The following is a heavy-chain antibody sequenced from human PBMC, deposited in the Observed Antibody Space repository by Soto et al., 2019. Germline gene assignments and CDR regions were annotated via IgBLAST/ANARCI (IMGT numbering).Heavy chain of an antibody. CDR3: ARLFSTYYYYYMDV. CDR1: GYTFTSYD. CDR2: MNPNSGNT. Sequence: ASVKVSCKASGYTFTSYDINWVRRATGQGLEWMGWMNPNSGNTGYAQKFQGRVTMTRNTSISTAYMELSSLRSEDTAVYYCARLFSTYYYYYMDVWGKGTTVTVSS. D-gene: IGHD3-3*01. V-gene: IGHV1-8*01. J-gene: IGHJ6*03.